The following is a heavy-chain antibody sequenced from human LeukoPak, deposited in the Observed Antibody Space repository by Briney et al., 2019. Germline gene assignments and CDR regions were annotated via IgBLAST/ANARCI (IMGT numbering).Heavy chain of an antibody. Sequence: GGSLRLSCAASGFTFSSYTMNWVRQAPGKGLEWVSSITDSSSSMYYADSVKGRFTISRDNAKNSLYLQMNSLRAEDTAVYYCASHGGYYGSGSPVDYWGQGTLVTVSS. J-gene: IGHJ4*02. CDR1: GFTFSSYT. D-gene: IGHD3-10*01. CDR3: ASHGGYYGSGSPVDY. CDR2: ITDSSSSM. V-gene: IGHV3-21*01.